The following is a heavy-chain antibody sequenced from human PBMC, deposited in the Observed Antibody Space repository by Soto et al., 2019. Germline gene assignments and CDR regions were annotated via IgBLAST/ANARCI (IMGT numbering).Heavy chain of an antibody. J-gene: IGHJ5*01. D-gene: IGHD3-22*01. CDR3: ARVPLGDSSGYYWFDS. Sequence: TGGSLRLSCAASGFTFSRYWMHWVRQAPGKGLVWVSRINSDGSSTTYADSVKGRFTISRDNAKNTLYLQMNSLRAEDTAVYYCARVPLGDSSGYYWFDSWGQGTLVTVSS. CDR2: INSDGSST. V-gene: IGHV3-74*01. CDR1: GFTFSRYW.